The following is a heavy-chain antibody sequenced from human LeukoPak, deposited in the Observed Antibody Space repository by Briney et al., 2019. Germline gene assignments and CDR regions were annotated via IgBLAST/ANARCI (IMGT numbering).Heavy chain of an antibody. CDR2: INTDGSRI. D-gene: IGHD1-14*01. CDR1: GFTFSSYW. V-gene: IGHV3-74*01. Sequence: GGSLRLSCAASGFTFSSYWMHWVRQAPGKGLVWVSRINTDGSRISYADSVKDRFTISRDNAKNTLYLQMNSLRVEDTAVYYCAKDLNWNQADYWGQGTLVTVSS. CDR3: AKDLNWNQADY. J-gene: IGHJ4*02.